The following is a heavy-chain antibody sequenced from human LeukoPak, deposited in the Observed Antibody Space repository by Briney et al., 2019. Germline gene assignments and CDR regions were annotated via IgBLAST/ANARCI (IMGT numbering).Heavy chain of an antibody. Sequence: GSLLLSCAAAGFTFSSYAMSWGRQAPGKGLEGVSSIGGRGIDTYYPDPVKGRFTISRDNSKNLLFLEMNTVRAEDTAVYYCALTKSWGSHCFDSWGQGTLVTVSS. D-gene: IGHD3-16*01. V-gene: IGHV3-23*01. CDR2: IGGRGIDT. CDR3: ALTKSWGSHCFDS. J-gene: IGHJ4*02. CDR1: GFTFSSYA.